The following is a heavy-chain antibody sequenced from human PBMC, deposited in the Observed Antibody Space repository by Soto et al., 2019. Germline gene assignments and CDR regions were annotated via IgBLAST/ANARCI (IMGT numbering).Heavy chain of an antibody. CDR1: GFSLSTSGVG. CDR3: AHRRRSPGRNTSRGYYYYYMDV. J-gene: IGHJ6*03. Sequence: SGPTLVKPTQTLTLTCTFSGFSLSTSGVGVGWIRQPPGKALEWLALIYWDDDKRYSPSLKSRLTITKDTSKNQVVLTMTNMDPVDTATYYCAHRRRSPGRNTSRGYYYYYMDVWGKGTTVTVSS. D-gene: IGHD2-2*01. CDR2: IYWDDDK. V-gene: IGHV2-5*02.